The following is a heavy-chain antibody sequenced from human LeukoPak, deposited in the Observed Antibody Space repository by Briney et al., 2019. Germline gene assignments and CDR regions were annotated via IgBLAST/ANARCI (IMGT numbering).Heavy chain of an antibody. CDR2: ISYHGTSK. J-gene: IGHJ4*02. Sequence: GGSLRLSCAASEFMLTNYAMHWVRQAPGKGLKWVAVISYHGTSKYYADSVKGRFTISRDISRNTLYLQMDSLRAEDTAVYYCARAGPNDHRFDYWGQGTLVTVSS. CDR1: EFMLTNYA. V-gene: IGHV3-30-3*01. CDR3: ARAGPNDHRFDY. D-gene: IGHD1-1*01.